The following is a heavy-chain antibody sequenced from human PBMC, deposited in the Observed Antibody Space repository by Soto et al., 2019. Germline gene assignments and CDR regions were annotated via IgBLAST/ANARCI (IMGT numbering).Heavy chain of an antibody. CDR1: GYSFTSYW. Sequence: PGGSLKISWKGFGYSFTSYWIGWVRQVPGKGVGGIGSFYPGDCDTRYSRSCEGQVTISAGKSNSTADPQRRSLEAWDTAMNFCARRRDSSDFDVWGQGTTVTVSS. CDR2: FYPGDCDT. J-gene: IGHJ6*02. V-gene: IGHV5-51*01. D-gene: IGHD3-22*01. CDR3: ARRRDSSDFDV.